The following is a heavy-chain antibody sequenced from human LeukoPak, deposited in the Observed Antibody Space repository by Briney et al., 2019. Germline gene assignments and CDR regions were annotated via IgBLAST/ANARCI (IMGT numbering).Heavy chain of an antibody. Sequence: SETLSLTCAVYGGSFSGYYWSWIRQPPGKGLEWIGEINHSGSTNYNPTLKSRVTISVDTSKNEFSLKLSSVTAADTAVYYCARSLNRWLQPYYFDYWGQGTLVTVSS. J-gene: IGHJ4*02. CDR3: ARSLNRWLQPYYFDY. V-gene: IGHV4-34*01. CDR2: INHSGST. D-gene: IGHD5-24*01. CDR1: GGSFSGYY.